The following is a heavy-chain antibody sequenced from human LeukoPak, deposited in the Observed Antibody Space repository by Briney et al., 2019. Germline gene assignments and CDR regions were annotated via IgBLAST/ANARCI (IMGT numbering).Heavy chain of an antibody. D-gene: IGHD3-10*01. J-gene: IGHJ4*02. CDR3: ARENVGSYVDY. CDR1: GGSISSYY. CDR2: IYYSGST. Sequence: SETLSLTCTVSGGSISSYYWSWIRQPPGKGLEWIGYIYYSGSTNYNPSLQSRVTISVDTSKNQFSLKLSSVTAADPAVYYCARENVGSYVDYWGQGTLVTVSS. V-gene: IGHV4-59*01.